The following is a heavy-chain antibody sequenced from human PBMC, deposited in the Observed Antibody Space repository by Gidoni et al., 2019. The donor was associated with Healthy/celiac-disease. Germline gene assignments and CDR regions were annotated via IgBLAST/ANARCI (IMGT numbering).Heavy chain of an antibody. CDR3: ARETPIVVVTDPWSNAFDI. CDR2: MWYDGSNK. J-gene: IGHJ3*02. CDR1: GFTFSRYC. D-gene: IGHD2-21*02. V-gene: IGHV3-33*01. Sequence: QVQLVESGGGVVQPGRSLSLSCAASGFTFSRYCMNWVRQAPGKGLEWVAVMWYDGSNKSYADSVKGRFTISRDNSKNTLYLQMNSLRAEDTAVYYCARETPIVVVTDPWSNAFDIWGQGTMVTVSS.